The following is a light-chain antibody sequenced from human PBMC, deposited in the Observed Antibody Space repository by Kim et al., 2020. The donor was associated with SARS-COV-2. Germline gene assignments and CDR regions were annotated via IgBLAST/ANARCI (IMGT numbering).Light chain of an antibody. CDR3: CSYAGSYTFKV. CDR2: DGS. J-gene: IGLJ2*01. CDR1: GSDIGINSY. V-gene: IGLV2-11*01. Sequence: SVTHACPGTGSDIGINSYVSWYQQHPGKGPKLMVYDGSKRPSGVPDRCSGSRSGNTASLTISGLQAEDEADYYCCSYAGSYTFKVFGGGTQLTVL.